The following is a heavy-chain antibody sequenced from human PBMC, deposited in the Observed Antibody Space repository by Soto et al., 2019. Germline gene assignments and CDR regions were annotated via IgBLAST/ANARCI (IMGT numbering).Heavy chain of an antibody. CDR3: ARGGPRGDYFDY. V-gene: IGHV1-2*04. D-gene: IGHD3-16*01. CDR2: INPNSGGT. J-gene: IGHJ4*02. Sequence: ASVMVSCKASGYTFTGYYMHWVRQAPGQGLEWMGWINPNSGGTNYAQKFQGWVTMTRDTSISTAYMELSRLRSDDTAEYYCARGGPRGDYFDYWGQGTLVTVSS. CDR1: GYTFTGYY.